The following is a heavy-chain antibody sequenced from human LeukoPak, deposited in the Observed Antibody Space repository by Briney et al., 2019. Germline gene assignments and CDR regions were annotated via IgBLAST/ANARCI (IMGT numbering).Heavy chain of an antibody. CDR2: IYTTGRT. CDR1: GGSISSGSYY. J-gene: IGHJ4*02. D-gene: IGHD1-1*01. CDR3: ARESLEFRFFDF. V-gene: IGHV4-61*02. Sequence: PSQTLSLTCTVSGGSISSGSYYWSWIRQPAGKGLEWIGRIYTTGRTIYNPSLKSQVTISINTSKNQFSLKPTSVTATDTAMYYCARESLEFRFFDFWGQGALVTVSS.